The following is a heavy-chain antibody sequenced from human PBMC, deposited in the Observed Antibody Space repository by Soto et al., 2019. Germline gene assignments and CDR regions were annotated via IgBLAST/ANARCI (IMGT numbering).Heavy chain of an antibody. J-gene: IGHJ4*02. CDR3: ARGISYRWVY. Sequence: SETLSLTCTVSGDSLSTDYWWSWVRQPPGKGLEWIGEIHHSGITNYIQSVRSRVTMSVDKPNNQVSLELTSVAAADTAVYYCARGISYRWVYWGQGILVTAPQ. CDR2: IHHSGIT. V-gene: IGHV4-4*02. CDR1: GDSLSTDYW. D-gene: IGHD3-16*02.